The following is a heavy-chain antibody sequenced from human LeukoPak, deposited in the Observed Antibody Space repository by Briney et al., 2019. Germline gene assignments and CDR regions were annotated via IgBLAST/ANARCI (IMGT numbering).Heavy chain of an antibody. CDR3: ARDEYYYYYMDV. CDR1: GFTFSSYE. Sequence: GGSLRLSCAASGFTFSSYEMNWVRQAPGKGLEWVANIKQDGSEKYYVDSVKGRFTISRDNAKNSLYLQMNSLRAEDTAVYYCARDEYYYYYMDVWGKGTTVTVSS. J-gene: IGHJ6*03. CDR2: IKQDGSEK. V-gene: IGHV3-7*01.